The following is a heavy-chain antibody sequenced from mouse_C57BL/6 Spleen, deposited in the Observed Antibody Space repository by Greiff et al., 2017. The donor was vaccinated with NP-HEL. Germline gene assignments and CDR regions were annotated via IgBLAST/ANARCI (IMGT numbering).Heavy chain of an antibody. CDR2: IDPNSGGT. J-gene: IGHJ1*03. CDR3: ARIYYEYFDV. CDR1: GYTFTSYW. V-gene: IGHV1-72*01. D-gene: IGHD2-4*01. Sequence: QVQLQQPGAELVKPGASVKLSCKASGYTFTSYWMHWVKQRPGRGLEWIGMIDPNSGGTKYNEKFKSKATLTVDKPSSTAYMQLSSLTSEDSAVYYCARIYYEYFDVWGTGTTVTVSS.